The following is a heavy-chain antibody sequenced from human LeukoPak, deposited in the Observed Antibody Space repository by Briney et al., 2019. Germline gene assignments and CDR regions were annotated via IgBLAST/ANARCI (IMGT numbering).Heavy chain of an antibody. CDR2: MNPDRGNT. J-gene: IGHJ3*02. Sequence: ASVKVSCKASGYTFTSYDINWVRQATGQGLGWMGGMNPDRGNTGYAQKFQGRVTLTRNTSISTAYMELSSLRSEDTAVYYCARGHILVVPAAGFDAFDIWGQGTMVTVSS. CDR1: GYTFTSYD. V-gene: IGHV1-8*03. D-gene: IGHD2-2*01. CDR3: ARGHILVVPAAGFDAFDI.